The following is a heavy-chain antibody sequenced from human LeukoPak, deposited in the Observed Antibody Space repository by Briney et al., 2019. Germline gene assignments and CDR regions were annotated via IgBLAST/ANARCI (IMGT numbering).Heavy chain of an antibody. D-gene: IGHD6-13*01. CDR3: ARRIAAAGTNYYFDY. CDR1: GGSISSSSYY. Sequence: PSETLSLTCTVSGGSISSSSYYWGWIRQPPGKGLEWIGSIYYSGSTYYNPSLKGRVTISVDTSKNQFSLKLSSVTAADTAVYYCARRIAAAGTNYYFDYWGQGTLVTVSS. J-gene: IGHJ4*02. V-gene: IGHV4-39*01. CDR2: IYYSGST.